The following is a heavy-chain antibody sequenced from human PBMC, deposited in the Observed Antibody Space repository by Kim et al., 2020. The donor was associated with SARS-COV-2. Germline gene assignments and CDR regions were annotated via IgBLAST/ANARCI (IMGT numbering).Heavy chain of an antibody. Sequence: SETLSLTCAVYGGSFSGYYWSWIRQPPGKGLEWIGEINHSGSTNYNPSLKSRVTISVDTSKNQFSLKLSSVTAADTAVYYCAREGGKYIYGYPFVYWGQG. V-gene: IGHV4-34*01. D-gene: IGHD5-18*01. J-gene: IGHJ4*02. CDR2: INHSGST. CDR3: AREGGKYIYGYPFVY. CDR1: GGSFSGYY.